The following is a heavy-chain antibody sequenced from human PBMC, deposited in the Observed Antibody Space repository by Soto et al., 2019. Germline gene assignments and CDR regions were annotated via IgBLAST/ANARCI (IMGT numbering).Heavy chain of an antibody. CDR2: IIPIFGTA. CDR1: GGTFSSYA. J-gene: IGHJ4*02. D-gene: IGHD3-3*01. Sequence: ASVKVSCKASGGTFSSYAISWVRQAPGQGLEWMGGIIPIFGTANYAQKFQGRVTITADESTSTAYMELSRLRSEDTAVYYCAANYAFWTGSPTDKPTFDYWGQGTLVTVSS. CDR3: AANYAFWTGSPTDKPTFDY. V-gene: IGHV1-69*13.